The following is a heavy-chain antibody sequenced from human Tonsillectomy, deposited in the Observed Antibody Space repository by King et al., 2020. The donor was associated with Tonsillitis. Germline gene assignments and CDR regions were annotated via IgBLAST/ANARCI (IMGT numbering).Heavy chain of an antibody. J-gene: IGHJ6*02. CDR1: GFTFDIYA. V-gene: IGHV3-23*04. CDR2: LSGSGAST. CDR3: AKPTPGGVSYSGYYYYYYGMDV. Sequence: VQLVESGGGLVQRGGSLRLSCAASGFTFDIYAMSWVRQATRKGQEWVSALSGSGASTYYADSVKGRFTISRDNSKNTLYLQMHSLTAADTALYYCAKPTPGGVSYSGYYYYYYGMDVWGQGTTVTVSS. D-gene: IGHD1-26*01.